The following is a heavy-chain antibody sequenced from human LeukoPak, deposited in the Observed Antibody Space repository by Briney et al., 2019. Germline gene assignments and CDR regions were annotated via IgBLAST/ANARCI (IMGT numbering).Heavy chain of an antibody. CDR1: GFTFSSSA. CDR3: AKDFRYYDSGGYPDAFDI. D-gene: IGHD3-22*01. J-gene: IGHJ3*02. V-gene: IGHV3-23*01. Sequence: GGSLRLSCAASGFTFSSSAMSWVRQAPGKGLERVSSISGSGLTTYYPDSVRGRFTISRDNSKNTLYLQMNSLRAEDTAVYYCAKDFRYYDSGGYPDAFDIWGQGTMVTVSS. CDR2: ISGSGLTT.